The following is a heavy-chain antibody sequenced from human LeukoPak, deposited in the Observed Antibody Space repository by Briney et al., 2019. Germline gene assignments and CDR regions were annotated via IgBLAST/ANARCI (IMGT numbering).Heavy chain of an antibody. J-gene: IGHJ4*02. CDR2: IKQDGIDK. CDR1: GFTFSNYW. Sequence: PGGSLRLSCAASGFTFSNYWMNWVRQAPGKGLEWVANIKQDGIDKYYVDSVKGRFTIYRNNANNFLYLQMNSLRAEDTAVYYCARGLRFGESPFDYWGQGTLVTVSS. CDR3: ARGLRFGESPFDY. V-gene: IGHV3-7*01. D-gene: IGHD3-10*01.